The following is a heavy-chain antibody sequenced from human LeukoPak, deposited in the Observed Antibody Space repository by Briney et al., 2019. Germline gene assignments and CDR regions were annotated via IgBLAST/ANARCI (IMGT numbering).Heavy chain of an antibody. CDR3: AKHCSSTSCYF. D-gene: IGHD2-2*01. V-gene: IGHV3-23*01. CDR2: ISGSGGST. Sequence: GGSLRLSCAASGVTFSSYAMSWVRQAPGKGLEWVSAISGSGGSTYYADSVKGRFTISRDNSKNTLYLQMNSLRAEDTAVYYCAKHCSSTSCYFWGQGTLVTVSS. CDR1: GVTFSSYA. J-gene: IGHJ4*02.